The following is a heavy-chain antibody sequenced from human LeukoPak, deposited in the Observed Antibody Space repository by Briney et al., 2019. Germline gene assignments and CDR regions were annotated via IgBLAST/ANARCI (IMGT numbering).Heavy chain of an antibody. D-gene: IGHD6-6*01. CDR3: ALASSSYYYYYMDV. V-gene: IGHV3-49*04. J-gene: IGHJ6*03. CDR2: IRSKAYGGTA. CDR1: GFTFGDYA. Sequence: GGSLRLSCTVSGFTFGDYAMSWVRQAPGKGLEWVGFIRSKAYGGTAEYAASVKGRFTISRDDSKSIAYLQTSSLKTEDTAVYYCALASSSYYYYYMDVWGKGTTVTVSS.